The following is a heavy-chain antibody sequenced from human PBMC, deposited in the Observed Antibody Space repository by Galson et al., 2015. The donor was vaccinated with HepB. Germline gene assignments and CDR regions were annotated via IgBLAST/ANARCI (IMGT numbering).Heavy chain of an antibody. CDR1: GFTFTTYS. CDR3: AGTYYYDSSGHYTLFGGFS. Sequence: SLRLSCAASGFTFTTYSMHWVRQAPGKGLEWVAVISYDGSNTYYADSVRGRFTISKDNSKNTLYLQMNSLRAEDTAVYYCAGTYYYDSSGHYTLFGGFSWGQGTLVTVSS. J-gene: IGHJ5*02. CDR2: ISYDGSNT. D-gene: IGHD3-22*01. V-gene: IGHV3-30*04.